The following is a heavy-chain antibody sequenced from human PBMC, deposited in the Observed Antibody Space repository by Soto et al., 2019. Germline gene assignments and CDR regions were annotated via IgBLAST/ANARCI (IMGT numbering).Heavy chain of an antibody. D-gene: IGHD3-10*01. J-gene: IGHJ3*02. CDR1: GGSISSGGYY. V-gene: IGHV4-31*03. CDR3: ARDGAGSGYDAFDI. Sequence: SETLSLTCTVSGGSISSGGYYWSWIRQHPGKGLEWIGYIYYSGSTCYNPSLKSRVTISVDTSKNQFSLKLSSVTAADTAVYYCARDGAGSGYDAFDIWGQGTMVTVSS. CDR2: IYYSGST.